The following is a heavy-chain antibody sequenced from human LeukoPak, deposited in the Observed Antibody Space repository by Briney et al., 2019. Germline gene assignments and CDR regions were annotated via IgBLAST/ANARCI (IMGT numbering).Heavy chain of an antibody. J-gene: IGHJ4*02. CDR2: INPNSGGT. CDR3: ASDSIVGATCDY. CDR1: GYTFTGNH. Sequence: ASVKVSCRASGYTFTGNHIHWVRQAPGQGLEWMGWINPNSGGTNYAQKFQGRVTMTRDTSISTAYMELSRLRSDDTAMYYCASDSIVGATCDYWSQGTLPTVSS. V-gene: IGHV1-2*02. D-gene: IGHD1-26*01.